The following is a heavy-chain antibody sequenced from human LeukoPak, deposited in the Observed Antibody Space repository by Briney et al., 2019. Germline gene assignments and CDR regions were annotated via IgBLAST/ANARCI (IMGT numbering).Heavy chain of an antibody. CDR2: FDPEYGET. CDR3: ATAGRYGSGTYYMAH. Sequence: ASVKVSCKVSGYTLNELFMHWVRQAPGKGLEWMGGFDPEYGETMYAQKFQGRVTMTEDTSTDTAYMELSSLKSEDTAVYYCATAGRYGSGTYYMAHWGQGTLLTVSS. CDR1: GYTLNELF. V-gene: IGHV1-24*01. D-gene: IGHD3-10*01. J-gene: IGHJ4*02.